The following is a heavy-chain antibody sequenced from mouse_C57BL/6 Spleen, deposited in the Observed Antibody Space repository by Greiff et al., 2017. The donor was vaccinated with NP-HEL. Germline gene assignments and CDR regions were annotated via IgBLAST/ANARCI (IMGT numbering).Heavy chain of an antibody. D-gene: IGHD1-1*01. J-gene: IGHJ4*01. CDR1: GYAFSSSW. CDR3: AHYYWSSSFSRDY. CDR2: IYPGDGDT. Sequence: VQLQQSGPVLVKPGASVKISCKASGYAFSSSWMNWVKQRPGKGLEWIGRIYPGDGDTNYNGKFKGKATLTADKSSSTAYMQLSSLTSEDSAVYFCAHYYWSSSFSRDYGGKETSDTVS. V-gene: IGHV1-82*01.